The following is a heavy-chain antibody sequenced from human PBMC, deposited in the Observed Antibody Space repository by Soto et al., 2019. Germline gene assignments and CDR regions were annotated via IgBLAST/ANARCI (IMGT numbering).Heavy chain of an antibody. Sequence: PWGSLRLSCTGSGFDFCDYYIIWIRHSPVKGLEWVSYIDSGDGTTYYTDSVKGRFTISRDNAKKTVYLQMSSLRVEDTALYYCVRPYYSSSWFPFDRWGQGTLVTV. V-gene: IGHV3-11*01. CDR1: GFDFCDYY. J-gene: IGHJ4*02. D-gene: IGHD6-13*01. CDR2: IDSGDGTT. CDR3: VRPYYSSSWFPFDR.